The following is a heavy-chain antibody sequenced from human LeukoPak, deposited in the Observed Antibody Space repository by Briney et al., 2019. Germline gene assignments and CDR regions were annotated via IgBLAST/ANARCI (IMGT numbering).Heavy chain of an antibody. CDR3: AGREGGYLDY. V-gene: IGHV4-4*07. CDR2: IYTSGTT. J-gene: IGHJ4*02. CDR1: GDSISSYY. Sequence: SETLSHTCAVSGDSISSYYWSWIRQPAGKGLEWIGRIYTSGTTNYNPSLKSRVTISVDTSKNQFSLKLSSVTAADTAVYYCAGREGGYLDYWGQGTLVTVSS.